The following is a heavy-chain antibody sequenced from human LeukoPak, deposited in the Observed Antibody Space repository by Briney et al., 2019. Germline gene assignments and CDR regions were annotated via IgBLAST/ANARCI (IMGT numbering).Heavy chain of an antibody. J-gene: IGHJ4*02. CDR2: INPNSGGT. CDR3: ARDWDTAMVYFDY. V-gene: IGHV1-2*02. CDR1: GYTFTGYY. D-gene: IGHD5-18*01. Sequence: ASVKVSCKASGYTFTGYYMHWVRQAPGQGVEWMGWINPNSGGTNYAQKFQGRVTMTRDTSISTAYMELSRLRSDDTAVYYCARDWDTAMVYFDYWGQGTLVTVSS.